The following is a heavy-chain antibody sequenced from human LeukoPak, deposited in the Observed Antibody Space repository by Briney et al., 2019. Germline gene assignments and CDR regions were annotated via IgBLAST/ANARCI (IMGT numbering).Heavy chain of an antibody. CDR3: ARFAEVWGSYRRFDY. CDR2: IQQDGSAK. J-gene: IGHJ4*02. D-gene: IGHD3-16*02. CDR1: GFTFDDYG. Sequence: PGGSLRLSCAASGFTFDDYGMSWVRQAPGKGLEWVANIQQDGSAKYYVDSLKGRLTISRDNAKNSLYLQMNSLRAEDTAVYYCARFAEVWGSYRRFDYWGQGTLVTVSS. V-gene: IGHV3-7*01.